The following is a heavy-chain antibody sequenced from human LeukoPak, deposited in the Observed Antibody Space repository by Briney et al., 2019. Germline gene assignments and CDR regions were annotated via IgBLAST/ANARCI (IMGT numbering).Heavy chain of an antibody. CDR1: GYSISTGYY. Sequence: SETLSLTCTVPGYSISTGYYWDWIRQPPGKGLEWIGTFYHGGSTYYNPSLKGRVTISVDTSKNQFSLSLTSVTAAYTAVYYCAREWTAVAEGLHFDYWGQGTLVTVSS. V-gene: IGHV4-38-2*02. D-gene: IGHD6-19*01. J-gene: IGHJ4*02. CDR3: AREWTAVAEGLHFDY. CDR2: FYHGGST.